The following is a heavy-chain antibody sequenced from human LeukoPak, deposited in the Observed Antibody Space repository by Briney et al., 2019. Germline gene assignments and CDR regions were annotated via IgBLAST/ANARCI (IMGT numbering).Heavy chain of an antibody. Sequence: SQTLSLTCAISGDSVSSNSAAWNWIRQSPSRGLEWLGRTYYRSKWYNDYAVSVKSRITINPDTSTNQFSLQLNSVTPEDTAVYYCARDSVTTVRETIINFYRMDVWGQGTTVTVSS. J-gene: IGHJ6*02. CDR2: TYYRSKWYN. V-gene: IGHV6-1*01. CDR1: GDSVSSNSAA. D-gene: IGHD3-10*01. CDR3: ARDSVTTVRETIINFYRMDV.